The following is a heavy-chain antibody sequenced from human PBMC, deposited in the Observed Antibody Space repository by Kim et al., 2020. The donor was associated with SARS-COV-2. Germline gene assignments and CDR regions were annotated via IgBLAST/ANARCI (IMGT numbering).Heavy chain of an antibody. CDR2: ISSSSGYI. J-gene: IGHJ6*03. V-gene: IGHV3-21*01. Sequence: GGSLRLSCAASGFTFSAYSITWVRQPPGKGLEWVSSISSSSGYIYYADSVKGRFTISRDNARDSLYLQMNSLRAEDTAIYYCARKHYSSSSCSATNYYLCYMDVWGKGTTVTVSS. D-gene: IGHD2-2*01. CDR3: ARKHYSSSSCSATNYYLCYMDV. CDR1: GFTFSAYS.